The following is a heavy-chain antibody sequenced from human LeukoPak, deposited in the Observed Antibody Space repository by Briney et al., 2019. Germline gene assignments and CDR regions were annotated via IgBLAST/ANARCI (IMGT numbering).Heavy chain of an antibody. CDR1: GGSISSYY. Sequence: SETLSLTCTVSGGSISSYYWSWIRQPAGKGLEWIGRIYTSGSTNYNPSLKSRVTILVDKSKNQFSLKLSSVTAADTAVYYCARIHSSGRIEGNDYWGQGTLVTVSS. V-gene: IGHV4-4*07. CDR2: IYTSGST. J-gene: IGHJ4*02. CDR3: ARIHSSGRIEGNDY. D-gene: IGHD6-19*01.